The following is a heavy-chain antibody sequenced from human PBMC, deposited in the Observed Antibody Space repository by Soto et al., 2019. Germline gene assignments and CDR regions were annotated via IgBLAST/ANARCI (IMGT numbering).Heavy chain of an antibody. D-gene: IGHD2-15*01. CDR2: INGGNGNT. V-gene: IGHV1-3*01. Sequence: ASVKVSCKASGNTVPNYAIHWVRQAPGQRLEWMGWINGGNGNTKYSQKFQGRVTITRDTSASTAYMELSSLRSEDTAVYYCARGPGGPDGPGDYWGQGTLVTVSS. J-gene: IGHJ4*02. CDR3: ARGPGGPDGPGDY. CDR1: GNTVPNYA.